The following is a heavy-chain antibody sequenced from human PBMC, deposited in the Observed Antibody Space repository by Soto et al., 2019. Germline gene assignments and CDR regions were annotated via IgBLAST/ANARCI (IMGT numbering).Heavy chain of an antibody. J-gene: IGHJ6*02. V-gene: IGHV3-23*01. CDR3: AKGGVYYGMDV. CDR1: GFSFSSYA. Sequence: GGSLRLSCAASGFSFSSYAMTWVRQAPGRGLEWVSAISGSGSPTYYADSVKGRFTISRDNSKNTLYLQMNSLGAEDTAVYYCAKGGVYYGMDVWGQGTTVTVSS. CDR2: ISGSGSPT. D-gene: IGHD2-8*01.